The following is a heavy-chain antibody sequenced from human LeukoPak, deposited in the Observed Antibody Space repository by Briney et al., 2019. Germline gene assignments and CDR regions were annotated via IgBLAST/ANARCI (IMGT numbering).Heavy chain of an antibody. Sequence: GGSLRLSCAASGFILSDHYMTWIRQAPGKGLEWVSYISGGSSDTNYADSVKGRFTISRDNAKNSLYLQMNNLRAEDTAVYYCARQCSIVKCSWGQGTLVTVSS. CDR2: ISGGSSDT. V-gene: IGHV3-11*03. CDR3: ARQCSIVKCS. D-gene: IGHD2-2*01. CDR1: GFILSDHY. J-gene: IGHJ5*02.